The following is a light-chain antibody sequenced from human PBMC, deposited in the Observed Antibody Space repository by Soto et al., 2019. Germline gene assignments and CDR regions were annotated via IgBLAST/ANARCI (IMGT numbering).Light chain of an antibody. J-gene: IGLJ3*02. CDR1: SSDVGGYNY. Sequence: QSVLTQPASVSGSPGQSITISCTGTSSDVGGYNYVSWYQQHPGKAPKLMIYEVSNRPSGVSNRFSGSKSGNTASLTISGLQAEDEADYYCSSYTSSSNWVFGGGTKLTV. CDR3: SSYTSSSNWV. CDR2: EVS. V-gene: IGLV2-14*01.